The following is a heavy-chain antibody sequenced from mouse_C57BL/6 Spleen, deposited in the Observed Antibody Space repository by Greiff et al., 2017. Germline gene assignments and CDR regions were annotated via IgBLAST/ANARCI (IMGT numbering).Heavy chain of an antibody. CDR2: IDPNSGGT. CDR1: GYTFTSYW. V-gene: IGHV1-62-3*01. Sequence: QVQLKQPGAELVKPGASVKLSCKASGYTFTSYWMHWVKQRPGRGLEWIGRIDPNSGGTKYNEKFKSKATLTVDTPSSTAYMQLSSLTSEDSAVYFCARDTTVVANYAMDYWGQGTSVTVSS. D-gene: IGHD1-1*01. CDR3: ARDTTVVANYAMDY. J-gene: IGHJ4*01.